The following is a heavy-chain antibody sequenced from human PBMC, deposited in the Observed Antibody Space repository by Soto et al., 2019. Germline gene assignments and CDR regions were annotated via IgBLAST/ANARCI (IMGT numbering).Heavy chain of an antibody. CDR2: IRSKAYGGTT. J-gene: IGHJ4*02. CDR1: GFSFGEYG. D-gene: IGHD5-12*01. Sequence: PGGSLRLSCTAFGFSFGEYGMSWFRQAPGKGLEWVGLIRSKAYGGTTEYAASVKGRFTISRDDDKSIAYLHMNSLKIEDTAVYYCARGIWEMATIRPENYWGQGTLVTVSS. CDR3: ARGIWEMATIRPENY. V-gene: IGHV3-49*03.